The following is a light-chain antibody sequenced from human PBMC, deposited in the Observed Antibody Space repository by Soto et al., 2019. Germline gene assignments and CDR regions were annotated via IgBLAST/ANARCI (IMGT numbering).Light chain of an antibody. V-gene: IGKV1-6*01. Sequence: IQMTQSPSSLSASVGDRVTITCQASQAIGNYLTWYQQKPGRAPKFLIYAASSLQSGVPSRFSGSGSDTDFTLTITSLQPEDFATYYCLQDYTFPWTFGQGTKVEIK. CDR1: QAIGNY. CDR2: AAS. CDR3: LQDYTFPWT. J-gene: IGKJ1*01.